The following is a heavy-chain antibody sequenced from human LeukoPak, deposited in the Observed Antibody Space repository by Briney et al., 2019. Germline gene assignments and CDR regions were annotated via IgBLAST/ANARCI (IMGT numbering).Heavy chain of an antibody. D-gene: IGHD3-3*01. CDR2: IKEDGSEK. J-gene: IGHJ4*02. CDR3: ARNYDHSVDH. CDR1: GFTFNNYG. V-gene: IGHV3-7*01. Sequence: PGKSLRLSCAASGFTFNNYGMHWVRQAPGKGLEWVANIKEDGSEKYYVDSVKGRFTISRDNAKNSLYLQMNSLRVEDTAVFYCARNYDHSVDHWGQGTLVTVSS.